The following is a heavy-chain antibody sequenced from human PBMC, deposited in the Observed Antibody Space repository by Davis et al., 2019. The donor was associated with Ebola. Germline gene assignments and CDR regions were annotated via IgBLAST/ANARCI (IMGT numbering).Heavy chain of an antibody. J-gene: IGHJ4*02. D-gene: IGHD3-22*01. Sequence: GESLKISCAASGFTFSNYAMHWVRQTPGKGLEWVSAISGNGATTYYADSVKGRFTISRDNSKNTLYLQMNSLRGEDTAVYYCAKDRTPYYYDSSGYYRAVFDYWGQGTLVTVSS. CDR3: AKDRTPYYYDSSGYYRAVFDY. V-gene: IGHV3-23*01. CDR1: GFTFSNYA. CDR2: ISGNGATT.